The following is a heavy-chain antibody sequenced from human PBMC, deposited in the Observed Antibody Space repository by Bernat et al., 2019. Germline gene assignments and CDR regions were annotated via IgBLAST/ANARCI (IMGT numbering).Heavy chain of an antibody. J-gene: IGHJ4*02. CDR1: DGAFSTYY. D-gene: IGHD4-4*01. CDR3: ARGGVDNSNYGGLFDS. Sequence: QVQLQQWGAGLLKPSETLSLTCAVSDGAFSTYYWGWIRQPPGKGLEWIGEINHSGSTNYNPSLKSRVTMSVDTSRNRFALKRSSVTAADSAIYFCARGGVDNSNYGGLFDSWGQGTLLTGSS. CDR2: INHSGST. V-gene: IGHV4-34*02.